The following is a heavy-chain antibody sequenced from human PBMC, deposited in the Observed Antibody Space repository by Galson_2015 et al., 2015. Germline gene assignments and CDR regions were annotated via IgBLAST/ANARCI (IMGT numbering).Heavy chain of an antibody. CDR2: ISYDGSNK. D-gene: IGHD3-10*01. Sequence: LRLSCAASEFSFSSFGMHWVRQAPGKGLEWVAVISYDGSNKYYADSVKGRFTISRDNSKNTLYLQMNSLRAEDTAVYYCAKIATMVRGDLVGPHYFNYWGQGTLVTVSS. V-gene: IGHV3-30*18. CDR1: EFSFSSFG. J-gene: IGHJ4*02. CDR3: AKIATMVRGDLVGPHYFNY.